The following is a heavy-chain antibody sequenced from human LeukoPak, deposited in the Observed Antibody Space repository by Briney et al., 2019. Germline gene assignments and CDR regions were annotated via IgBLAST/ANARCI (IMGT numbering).Heavy chain of an antibody. D-gene: IGHD6-6*01. CDR3: ARDTYSSSSGYFDY. V-gene: IGHV1-69*05. Sequence: SVKVSCKASGGTFISYDISWVRQAPGQGLEWMGGIIPIFGTANYAQKFQGRVTITTDESTSTAYMELSSLRSEDTAVYYCARDTYSSSSGYFDYWGQGTLVTVSS. CDR1: GGTFISYD. CDR2: IIPIFGTA. J-gene: IGHJ4*02.